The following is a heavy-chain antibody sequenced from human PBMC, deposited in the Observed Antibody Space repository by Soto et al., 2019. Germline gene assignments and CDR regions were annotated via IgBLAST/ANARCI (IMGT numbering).Heavy chain of an antibody. D-gene: IGHD3-22*01. CDR3: AKDEYYYSRSGYYIFDS. CDR2: IDPSDSYT. J-gene: IGHJ4*02. V-gene: IGHV5-10-1*01. Sequence: LGESLKISCKGSGYSFTSYWISWVRQMPGKGLEWMGRIDPSDSYTNYSPSFQGHVTISADKSISTAYLQWSSLKASDTALYYCAKDEYYYSRSGYYIFDSWGQGTLVTVSS. CDR1: GYSFTSYW.